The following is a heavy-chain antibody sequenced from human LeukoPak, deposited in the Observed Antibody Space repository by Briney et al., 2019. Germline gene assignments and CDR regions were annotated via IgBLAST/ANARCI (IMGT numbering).Heavy chain of an antibody. J-gene: IGHJ3*02. CDR2: INQNAGT. Sequence: SETLSLTCAVSGGSIRGYYWSWVRQSPGKGLEWIGDINQNAGTDYNPSLKSRVTISVDTSKNQFSLKLSSVTAADTAVYYCASYNWNDWGAFDIWGQGTMVTVSS. CDR3: ASYNWNDWGAFDI. D-gene: IGHD1-20*01. CDR1: GGSIRGYY. V-gene: IGHV4-34*09.